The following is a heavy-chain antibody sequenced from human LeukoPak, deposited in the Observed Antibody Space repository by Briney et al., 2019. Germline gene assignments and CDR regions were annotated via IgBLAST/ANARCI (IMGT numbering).Heavy chain of an antibody. J-gene: IGHJ5*02. Sequence: ASVKVSCKASGYTFSDYYIHWVGQAPGQGLEWMGWINPNTGTTKIPQRFQGRVTMTRDTSISSAYMDLNRLTSDDTAVYYCARGTIPVLGTNSSTPWSQGTLVTVSS. V-gene: IGHV1-2*02. CDR2: INPNTGTT. CDR1: GYTFSDYY. D-gene: IGHD1/OR15-1a*01. CDR3: ARGTIPVLGTNSSTP.